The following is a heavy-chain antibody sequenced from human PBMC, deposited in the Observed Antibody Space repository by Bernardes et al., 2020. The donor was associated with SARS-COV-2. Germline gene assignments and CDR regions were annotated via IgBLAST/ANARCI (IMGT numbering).Heavy chain of an antibody. CDR1: GFTFGNYS. CDR2: INRVGGST. Sequence: GGSLRLSCAASGFTFGNYSMSWVPQVQGKGLRGFPSINRVGGSTAYADSGRGRFTISRDNAKKSLYLQLNSLRAEDTALDHCVRGFNYGPFDDWGQGTLVTVSS. J-gene: IGHJ4*02. D-gene: IGHD3-10*01. CDR3: VRGFNYGPFDD. V-gene: IGHV3-20*01.